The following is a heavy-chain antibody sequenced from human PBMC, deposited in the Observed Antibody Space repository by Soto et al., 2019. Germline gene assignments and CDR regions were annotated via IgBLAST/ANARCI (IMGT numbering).Heavy chain of an antibody. CDR2: IDPRDSWI. V-gene: IGHV5-10-1*01. CDR1: GYVFSYSY. CDR3: AKQGRLKLFYYGMDV. Sequence: GESPKISCQGSGYVFSYSYINRVRQIPGKGLGWEGRIDPRDSWIHYRPSHQGNVPISADKPINTPSLQWRRLDPSDTATYYGAKQGRLKLFYYGMDVWGQGTTVTVSS. J-gene: IGHJ6*02.